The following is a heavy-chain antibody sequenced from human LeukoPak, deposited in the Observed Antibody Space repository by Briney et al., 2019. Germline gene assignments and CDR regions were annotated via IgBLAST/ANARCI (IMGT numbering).Heavy chain of an antibody. J-gene: IGHJ2*01. Sequence: TGGSLRLSCAASGFTFSTFGMSWVRQAPGKGLEWVANIKQDGSEKYYVDSVKGRLTISRDNAKNSLFLLLSSLRAEDTAVYYCARGPRYFDLWGRGTLVTVSS. V-gene: IGHV3-7*01. CDR1: GFTFSTFG. CDR3: ARGPRYFDL. CDR2: IKQDGSEK.